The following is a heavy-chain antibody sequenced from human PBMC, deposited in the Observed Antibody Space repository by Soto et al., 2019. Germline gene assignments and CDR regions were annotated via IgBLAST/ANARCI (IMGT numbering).Heavy chain of an antibody. CDR1: GGSLTGYY. V-gene: IGHV4-34*01. J-gene: IGHJ6*03. CDR2: VNHSGST. CDR3: ARGESVVVPATPPRYYSYYMDV. Sequence: QVQLQQWGAGLLKPSETLSLTCAVHGGSLTGYYWSWIRQPPGKGLEWIGEVNHSGSTKYNPYLESRVNISVDTSKNHFSLRLTSVTVSYTAVYYCARGESVVVPATPPRYYSYYMDVWGVGTTVAVSS. D-gene: IGHD2-2*01.